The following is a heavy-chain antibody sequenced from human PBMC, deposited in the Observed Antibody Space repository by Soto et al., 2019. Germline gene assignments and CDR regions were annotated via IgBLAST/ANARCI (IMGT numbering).Heavy chain of an antibody. CDR3: ARAGLLGEFDF. CDR2: ISYDGSSS. Sequence: VGSLRLSCAASQFIFSDYWMHWVRQVPGKGLEWVARISYDGSSSESADSVKGRFSISRDNAENMLYLQMNSLRDDDTAIYYCARAGLLGEFDFWGRGALVTVSS. J-gene: IGHJ4*02. V-gene: IGHV3-74*03. CDR1: QFIFSDYW. D-gene: IGHD2-21*01.